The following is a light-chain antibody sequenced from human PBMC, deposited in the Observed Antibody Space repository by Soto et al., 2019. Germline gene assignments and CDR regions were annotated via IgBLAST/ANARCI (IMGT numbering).Light chain of an antibody. V-gene: IGLV1-44*01. Sequence: QSALTQPPSASGAPGQRVAISCSGSSSNIGSNTVHWYQQLPGTAPKLLIYSNNQRPSGVPDRFSGSKSGTSASLAISGLQSEDEADYYCSAWDDSLSGRVFGGGTKLTVL. CDR3: SAWDDSLSGRV. CDR2: SNN. J-gene: IGLJ3*02. CDR1: SSNIGSNT.